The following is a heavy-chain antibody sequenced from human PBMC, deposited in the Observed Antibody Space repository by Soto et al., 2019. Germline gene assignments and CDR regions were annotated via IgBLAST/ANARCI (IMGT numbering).Heavy chain of an antibody. Sequence: PGGSLRLSCAASGFTFSSYAMHWVRQAPGKGLEWVAVISYDGSNKYYADSVKGRFTISRDNSKNTLYLQMNSLRAEDTAVYYCARDLYFWSGYFYYYGMDVWGQGTKVTVS. J-gene: IGHJ6*02. CDR2: ISYDGSNK. CDR1: GFTFSSYA. V-gene: IGHV3-30-3*01. CDR3: ARDLYFWSGYFYYYGMDV. D-gene: IGHD3-3*01.